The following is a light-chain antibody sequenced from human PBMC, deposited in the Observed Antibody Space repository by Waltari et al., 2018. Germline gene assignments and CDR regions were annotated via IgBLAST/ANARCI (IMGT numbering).Light chain of an antibody. CDR2: WAS. Sequence: DIVMTQSPDSLAVSLGERATINCKSSQSVLYSSNNKNDLAWYQQKPGQPPKLLIYWASTRESGVPDRFSGSGSGTDFTLTISSLTAEDVAVYYCQQYYSTPWTFGQGTKVEIK. CDR1: QSVLYSSNNKND. V-gene: IGKV4-1*01. J-gene: IGKJ1*01. CDR3: QQYYSTPWT.